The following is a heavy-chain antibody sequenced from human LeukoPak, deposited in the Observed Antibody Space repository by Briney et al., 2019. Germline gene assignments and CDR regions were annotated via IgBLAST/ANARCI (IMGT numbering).Heavy chain of an antibody. Sequence: GGSLRLSCAASGFTFSSYWMHWVGQAPGKGLVWVSRINSDGSSTSYADSVKGRFTISRDNAKNTLYLQMNSLRAEDTAVYYCAKPFSSGWYNGGHNWFDPWGEATLVTVSS. CDR3: AKPFSSGWYNGGHNWFDP. CDR1: GFTFSSYW. V-gene: IGHV3-74*01. J-gene: IGHJ5*02. D-gene: IGHD6-19*01. CDR2: INSDGSST.